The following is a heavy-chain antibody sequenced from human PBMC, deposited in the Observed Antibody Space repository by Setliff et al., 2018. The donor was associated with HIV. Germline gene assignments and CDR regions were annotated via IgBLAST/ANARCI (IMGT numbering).Heavy chain of an antibody. V-gene: IGHV4-4*08. CDR2: IYTSGST. Sequence: SETLSLTCTVSGDSISTYYWSWIRQPPGKGLEWIGYIYTSGSTNYNPSLKSRVTISKDMSKNHFSLKLASVTAADTAVYYCARTGYAFDVWGLGTMVTVSS. CDR3: ARTGYAFDV. CDR1: GDSISTYY. J-gene: IGHJ3*01.